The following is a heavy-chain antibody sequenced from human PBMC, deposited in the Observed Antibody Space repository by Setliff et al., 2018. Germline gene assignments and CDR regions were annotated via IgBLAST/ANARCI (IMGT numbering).Heavy chain of an antibody. V-gene: IGHV1-8*02. CDR2: MNPNSGNT. J-gene: IGHJ6*03. Sequence: ASVKVSCKASGYTFTSYDINWVRQATGQGLEWMGWMNPNSGNTGYAQKFQGRVTMTRNTSISTAYMELSSLRSEDTAVYYCARAQSWSGGPYYFDNWGKGTTVTVSS. CDR3: ARAQSWSGGPYYFDN. D-gene: IGHD3-3*01. CDR1: GYTFTSYD.